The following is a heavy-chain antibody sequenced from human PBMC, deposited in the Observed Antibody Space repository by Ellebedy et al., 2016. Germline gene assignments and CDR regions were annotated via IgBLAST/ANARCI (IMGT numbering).Heavy chain of an antibody. Sequence: GRVTITRDMSTSTAYMELSSLRSEDTAVYYCARTISSSWYEYFDFWGQGTLVTVSS. D-gene: IGHD6-13*01. J-gene: IGHJ4*02. V-gene: IGHV1-58*01. CDR3: ARTISSSWYEYFDF.